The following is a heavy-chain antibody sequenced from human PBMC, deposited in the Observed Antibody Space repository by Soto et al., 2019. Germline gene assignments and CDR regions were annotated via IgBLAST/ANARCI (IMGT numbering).Heavy chain of an antibody. J-gene: IGHJ4*02. CDR2: TSSSGGTT. D-gene: IGHD3-22*01. CDR1: GFTFSSSE. CDR3: ARWEVVTGLDY. V-gene: IGHV3-48*03. Sequence: GGSLRLSCAASGFTFSSSEMSWFRQAPGKGLEWVSYTSSSGGTTHYADSVKGRFTISRDNAKHSLYLQMNSLRVADTAVYYCARWEVVTGLDYWGQGTLVTVSS.